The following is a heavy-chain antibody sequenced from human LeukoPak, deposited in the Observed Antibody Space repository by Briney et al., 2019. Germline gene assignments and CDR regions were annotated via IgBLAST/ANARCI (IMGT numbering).Heavy chain of an antibody. J-gene: IGHJ4*02. CDR1: GFTFDDYA. CDR2: ISGSGGST. V-gene: IGHV3-23*01. Sequence: QSGRSLRLSCAASGFTFDDYAMSWVRQAPGKGLEWVSAISGSGGSTYYADSVKGRFTISRDNSKNTLYLQMNSLRAEDTAVYYCAKGVLKAAAATGDYFDYWGQGTLVTVSS. D-gene: IGHD6-13*01. CDR3: AKGVLKAAAATGDYFDY.